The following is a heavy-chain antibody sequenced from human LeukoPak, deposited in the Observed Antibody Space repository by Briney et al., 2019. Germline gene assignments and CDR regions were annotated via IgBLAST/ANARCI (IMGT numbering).Heavy chain of an antibody. CDR3: ARDRDYGDYNTQDLFVY. J-gene: IGHJ4*02. Sequence: ASVKVSCKASGYTLTGYYMHWVRQAPGQGLEWMGRINPNSGGTNYAQKFQGRVTMTRDTSISTAYMELSRLRSDDTAVYYCARDRDYGDYNTQDLFVYWGRGTLVTVSS. D-gene: IGHD4-17*01. V-gene: IGHV1-2*06. CDR1: GYTLTGYY. CDR2: INPNSGGT.